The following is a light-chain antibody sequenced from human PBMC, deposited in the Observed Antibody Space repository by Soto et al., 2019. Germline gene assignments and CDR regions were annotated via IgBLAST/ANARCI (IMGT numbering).Light chain of an antibody. V-gene: IGKV1-5*03. CDR1: QSISSW. CDR2: KAS. J-gene: IGKJ1*01. CDR3: QQYNSLWT. Sequence: IQMHQSPSTMSASVGDRVTITCRASQSISSWVAWYQQKPGKAPKLLIYKASSSESGVPSRFSGRGSGTEFTLTISSLQTDDFATYYCQQYNSLWTSGQGTKVDIK.